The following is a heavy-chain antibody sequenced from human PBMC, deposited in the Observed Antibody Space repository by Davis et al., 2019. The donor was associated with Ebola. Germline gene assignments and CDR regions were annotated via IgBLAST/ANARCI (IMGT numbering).Heavy chain of an antibody. D-gene: IGHD7-27*01. J-gene: IGHJ4*02. V-gene: IGHV1-2*02. Sequence: AASVKVSCKASGYTFTGYYIHWVRQAPGQGLEWMGWINPNSGGTNYAQKFQGRVILTRDTSISTAYMELSRLRSNDTAVYYCARDGSTSNQKSGELDYWGQGPLVTVSS. CDR2: INPNSGGT. CDR1: GYTFTGYY. CDR3: ARDGSTSNQKSGELDY.